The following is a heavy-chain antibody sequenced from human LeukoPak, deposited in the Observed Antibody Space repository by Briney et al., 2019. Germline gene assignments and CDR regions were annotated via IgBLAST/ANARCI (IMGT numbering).Heavy chain of an antibody. CDR1: GFTFSSYE. CDR3: ASQEQDYYDSSGYSAYGMDV. V-gene: IGHV3-48*03. CDR2: ISSSGSTI. J-gene: IGHJ6*02. D-gene: IGHD3-22*01. Sequence: PGGSLRLSCAASGFTFSSYEMNWVRQAPGKGLEWVSYISSSGSTIYYADSVKGRFTISRDNAENSLYLQMNSLRAEDTAVYYCASQEQDYYDSSGYSAYGMDVWGQGTTVTVSS.